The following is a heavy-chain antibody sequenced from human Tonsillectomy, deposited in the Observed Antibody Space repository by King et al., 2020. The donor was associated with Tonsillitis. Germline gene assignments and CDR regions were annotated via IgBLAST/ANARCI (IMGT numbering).Heavy chain of an antibody. CDR2: ISSRDATT. D-gene: IGHD3-22*01. V-gene: IGHV3-11*01. CDR1: GFMFSDFY. Sequence: VQLVESGGGLVKPGGSLRLSCAASGFMFSDFYMSWIRQAPGKGLEWVSYISSRDATTYYANSVKGRFTISRDTAKNPLYLQMNSPRAEATAVYYCARDTYYSDNTYDYWGQGTLVTVSS. J-gene: IGHJ4*02. CDR3: ARDTYYSDNTYDY.